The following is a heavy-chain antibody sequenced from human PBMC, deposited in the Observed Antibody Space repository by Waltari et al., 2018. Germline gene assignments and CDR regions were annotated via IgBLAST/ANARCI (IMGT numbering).Heavy chain of an antibody. CDR1: GGTFSSYA. CDR2: IIPILGIA. D-gene: IGHD2-15*01. Sequence: QVQLVQSGAEVKKPGSSVKVSCKASGGTFSSYAISWVRQAPGQGLEWMGWIIPILGIANYAQKFQGRVTITADKSTSTAYMELSSLRSEDTAVYYCARARGYCSGGSCYSADAFDIWGQGTMVTVSS. V-gene: IGHV1-69*10. J-gene: IGHJ3*02. CDR3: ARARGYCSGGSCYSADAFDI.